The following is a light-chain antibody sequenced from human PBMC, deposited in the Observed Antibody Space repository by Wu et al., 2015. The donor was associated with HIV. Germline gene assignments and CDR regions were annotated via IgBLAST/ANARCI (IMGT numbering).Light chain of an antibody. V-gene: IGKV3-20*01. J-gene: IGKJ2*01. CDR1: QSISYTY. CDR2: GAS. CDR3: RQYGNSPNT. Sequence: EILLTQSPGTLSLSPGERATLSCRASQSISYTYLAWYQQKPGQAPRLLIYGASSRATGIPDRFTGSGSGTDFTLTISRLEPEDFAVYYCRQYGNSPNTFGQGTKLEIK.